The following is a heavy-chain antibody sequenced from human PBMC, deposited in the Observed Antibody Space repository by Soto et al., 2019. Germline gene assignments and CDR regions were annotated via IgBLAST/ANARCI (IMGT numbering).Heavy chain of an antibody. J-gene: IGHJ6*02. Sequence: ASVKVSCKASGYTFTSYDINWVRQATGQGLEWMGGIIPNYGKANYAQKFQGRVTITADKSTSTAYMELSSLRSEDTAVYYCARGGNDYYYGMDVWGQGTTVTVSS. CDR2: IIPNYGKA. V-gene: IGHV1-69*06. CDR1: GYTFTSYD. CDR3: ARGGNDYYYGMDV. D-gene: IGHD1-1*01.